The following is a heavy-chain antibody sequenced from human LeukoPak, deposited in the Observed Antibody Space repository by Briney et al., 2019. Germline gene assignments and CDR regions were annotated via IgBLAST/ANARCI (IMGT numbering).Heavy chain of an antibody. CDR2: IYYSGST. V-gene: IGHV4-59*01. CDR1: GGSISTCY. D-gene: IGHD1-14*01. J-gene: IGHJ4*02. Sequence: SETLFLTCTVSGGSISTCYWSWIRQTPGKGLEWIGFIYYSGSTNYNPSLKSRVTMSVDTSKSQFSLKLTSVTAADTALYYCARGANRLDYWGQGTLVTVSS. CDR3: ARGANRLDY.